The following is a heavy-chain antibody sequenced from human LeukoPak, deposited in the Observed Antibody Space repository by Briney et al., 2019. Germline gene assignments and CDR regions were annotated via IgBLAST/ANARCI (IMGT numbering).Heavy chain of an antibody. V-gene: IGHV1-18*01. CDR3: ARDLTHRRNYDSSGNQIVSAF. CDR1: GYTFTNYG. CDR2: ISGYNGNT. D-gene: IGHD3-22*01. J-gene: IGHJ4*02. Sequence: ASVKVSCKASGYTFTNYGISWVRQAPGQGLECMEWISGYNGNTKYAQKFQGRVTMTTDTSTSTAYMELRSLRSDDTAVYYCARDLTHRRNYDSSGNQIVSAFWGQGTLVTVSS.